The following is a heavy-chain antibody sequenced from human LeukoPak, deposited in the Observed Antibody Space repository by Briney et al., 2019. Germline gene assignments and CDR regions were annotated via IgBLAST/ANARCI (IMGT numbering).Heavy chain of an antibody. CDR1: GGSISSYY. Sequence: SETLSLTXTVSGGSISSYYWSWIRQPAGKGLEWIGRIYTSGSTNYNPSLKSRVTMSVDTSKNQFSLKLSSVTAADTAVYYCARDRAYGDETGWFDPWGQGTLVTVSS. J-gene: IGHJ5*02. CDR3: ARDRAYGDETGWFDP. D-gene: IGHD4-17*01. CDR2: IYTSGST. V-gene: IGHV4-4*07.